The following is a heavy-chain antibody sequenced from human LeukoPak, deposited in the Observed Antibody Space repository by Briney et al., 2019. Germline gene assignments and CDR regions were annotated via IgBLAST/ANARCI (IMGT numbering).Heavy chain of an antibody. CDR3: AIWQWLVRGEQTYYMDV. J-gene: IGHJ6*03. CDR2: ISSSGSTI. V-gene: IGHV3-48*03. Sequence: GGSLRLSRAASGFTFSSYEMNWVRQAPGKGLEWVSYISSSGSTIYYADSVKGRFTISRDNAKNSLYLQMNSLRAEDTAVYYCAIWQWLVRGEQTYYMDVWGKGTTVTVSS. D-gene: IGHD6-19*01. CDR1: GFTFSSYE.